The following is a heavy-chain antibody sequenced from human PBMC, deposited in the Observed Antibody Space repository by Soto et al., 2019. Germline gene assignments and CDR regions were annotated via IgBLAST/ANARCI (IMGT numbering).Heavy chain of an antibody. Sequence: GGSLRLSCAASGFTFSSYGMHWVRQAPGKGLEWVAVISYDGSNKYYADSVKGRFTISRDNSKNTLYLQMNSLRAEDTAVYYCAKDGGGLEWLLYWYYYGMDVWGQGTTVTVSS. D-gene: IGHD3-3*01. J-gene: IGHJ6*02. CDR1: GFTFSSYG. CDR2: ISYDGSNK. V-gene: IGHV3-30*18. CDR3: AKDGGGLEWLLYWYYYGMDV.